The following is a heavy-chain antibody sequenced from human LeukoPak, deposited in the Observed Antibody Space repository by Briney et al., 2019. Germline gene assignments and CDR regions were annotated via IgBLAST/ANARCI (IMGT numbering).Heavy chain of an antibody. CDR1: GYSFTSYW. CDR2: IYPGDSDT. Sequence: GEALQSSCKGSGYSFTSYWIGWGRRLPGKGREWMGIIYPGDSDTRYSPSFQGQVTISADKSIRTAYLQWSSLKASDTAMYYCARRDSGWVGATGLNFDYWGQGTLVTVSS. V-gene: IGHV5-51*01. J-gene: IGHJ4*02. D-gene: IGHD1-26*01. CDR3: ARRDSGWVGATGLNFDY.